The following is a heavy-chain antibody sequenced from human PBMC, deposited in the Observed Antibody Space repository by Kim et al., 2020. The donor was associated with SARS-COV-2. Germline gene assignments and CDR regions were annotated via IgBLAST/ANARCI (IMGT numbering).Heavy chain of an antibody. Sequence: GGSLRLSCTASGFTFGDYAMSWFRQAPGKGLEWVGFIRSKAYGGTTEYAASVKGRFTISRDDSKSIAYLQMNSLKTEDTAVYYCTRWGSMVRDMKYYGMDGWGQGTTVTVSS. CDR3: TRWGSMVRDMKYYGMDG. CDR2: IRSKAYGGTT. J-gene: IGHJ6*02. CDR1: GFTFGDYA. V-gene: IGHV3-49*03. D-gene: IGHD3-10*01.